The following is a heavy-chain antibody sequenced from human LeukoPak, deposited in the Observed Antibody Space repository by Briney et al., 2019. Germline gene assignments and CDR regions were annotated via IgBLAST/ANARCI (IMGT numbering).Heavy chain of an antibody. CDR1: GLTFSSDS. CDR2: INADGTST. J-gene: IGHJ4*02. V-gene: IGHV3-74*01. CDR3: ARNRDGLGL. Sequence: GGSLRLSCAASGLTFSSDSKVWVRKAPGKGLVWVSYINADGTSTTYADSVKGRFTISRDNAKKTVYLQMNSLTSEDTAVYYCARNRDGLGLWGQGTLVTVSS. D-gene: IGHD3-16*01.